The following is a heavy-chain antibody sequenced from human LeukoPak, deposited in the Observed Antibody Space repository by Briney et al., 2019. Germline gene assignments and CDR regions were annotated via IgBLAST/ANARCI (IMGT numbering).Heavy chain of an antibody. J-gene: IGHJ4*02. Sequence: TSETLSLTCAVSGYSIRSGDYWGWIRQSPGKGLEWIGSIYNSGSTHYNPSLKSRFTISADTSKNQFSLMLSSVTAADTAVYYCARNRSLTTTPGFDHWGQGTLVTVSS. V-gene: IGHV4-38-2*01. CDR3: ARNRSLTTTPGFDH. D-gene: IGHD4-11*01. CDR1: GYSIRSGDY. CDR2: IYNSGST.